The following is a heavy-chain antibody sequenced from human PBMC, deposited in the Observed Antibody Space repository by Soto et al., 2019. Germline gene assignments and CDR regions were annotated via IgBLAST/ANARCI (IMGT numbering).Heavy chain of an antibody. V-gene: IGHV1-24*01. CDR2: FDPEDGET. D-gene: IGHD3-10*01. Sequence: GASVKVSCKVSGYTLTELSMHWVRQAPGKGLEWMGGFDPEDGETIYAQKFQGRVTMTEDTSTDTAYMELSSLRSEDTAVYYCARAYGSVPYYYYGMDVWGQGTTVTVSS. CDR1: GYTLTELS. CDR3: ARAYGSVPYYYYGMDV. J-gene: IGHJ6*02.